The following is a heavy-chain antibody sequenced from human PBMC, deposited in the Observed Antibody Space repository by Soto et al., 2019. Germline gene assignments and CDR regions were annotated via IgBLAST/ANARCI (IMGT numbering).Heavy chain of an antibody. D-gene: IGHD4-17*01. Sequence: SVKVSCKASGGTFSSYAISWVRQAPGQGLEWMGGIIPILGIANYAQKLQGRVTMTTDTSTSTAYMELRSLRSDDTAVYYCARDGGYYGGYMANDAEYFQHWGQGTLVTVSS. V-gene: IGHV1-69*10. CDR2: IIPILGIA. CDR3: ARDGGYYGGYMANDAEYFQH. J-gene: IGHJ1*01. CDR1: GGTFSSYA.